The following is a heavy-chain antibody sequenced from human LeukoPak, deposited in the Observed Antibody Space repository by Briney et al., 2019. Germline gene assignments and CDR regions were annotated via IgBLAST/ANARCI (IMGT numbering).Heavy chain of an antibody. CDR1: GGTFSSYA. D-gene: IGHD6-19*01. CDR2: IIPIFGTA. J-gene: IGHJ6*03. CDR3: ARGPWLGAYYYYYMDV. Sequence: SVKVSCKASGGTFSSYAISWVRQAPGQGLEWMGGIIPIFGTANYAQKFQGRVTITADKSTSTAYMELRSLRSDDTAVYYCARGPWLGAYYYYYMDVWGKGTTVTVSS. V-gene: IGHV1-69*06.